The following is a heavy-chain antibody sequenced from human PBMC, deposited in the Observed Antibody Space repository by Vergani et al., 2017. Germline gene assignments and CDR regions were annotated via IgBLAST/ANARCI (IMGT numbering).Heavy chain of an antibody. J-gene: IGHJ4*02. V-gene: IGHV4-59*01. CDR2: IYYSGST. CDR3: ARGRGVPDY. Sequence: QVQLQESGPGLVKPSETLSLTCTVSGGSISSYYWSWIRQPPGTGLEWIGYIYYSGSTNYNPSLKSRVTISVDTSKNQFSLKLSSVTAADTAVYYCARGRGVPDYWGQGTLVTVSS. CDR1: GGSISSYY. D-gene: IGHD1-1*01.